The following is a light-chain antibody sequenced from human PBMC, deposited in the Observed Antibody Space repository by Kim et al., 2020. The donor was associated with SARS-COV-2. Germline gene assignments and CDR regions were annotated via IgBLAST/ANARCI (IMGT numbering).Light chain of an antibody. V-gene: IGLV1-44*01. J-gene: IGLJ1*01. Sequence: GRGITISCSRSSSNSAINVVTWYQQLPGTAPKLLIYDSNQRPSGVPDRFSGSKSGTSASLAISGLQSEDEADYFCATWDGGLTGFVLGTGTKVTVL. CDR1: SSNSAINV. CDR2: DSN. CDR3: ATWDGGLTGFV.